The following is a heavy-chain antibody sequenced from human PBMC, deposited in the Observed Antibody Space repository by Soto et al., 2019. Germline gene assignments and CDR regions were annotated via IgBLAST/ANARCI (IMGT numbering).Heavy chain of an antibody. CDR2: IIPIFGTA. CDR1: GGTFSSYA. J-gene: IGHJ4*02. V-gene: IGHV1-69*13. CDR3: ARDFSSAHSGSYYMGY. Sequence: WASVKVSCKASGGTFSSYAISWVRQAPGQGLEWMGGIIPIFGTANYAQKFQGRVTITADESTSTAYMELSSLRSEDTAVYYCARDFSSAHSGSYYMGYWGQGTLVTVSS. D-gene: IGHD1-26*01.